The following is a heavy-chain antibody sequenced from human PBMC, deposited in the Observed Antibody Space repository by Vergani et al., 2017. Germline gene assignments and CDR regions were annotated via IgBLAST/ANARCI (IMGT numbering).Heavy chain of an antibody. V-gene: IGHV3-64D*06. CDR2: ISSNGGST. CDR3: VKVGGGGFGELLVS. J-gene: IGHJ5*02. D-gene: IGHD3-10*01. CDR1: GFPFSSYA. Sequence: EVQLVESGGGLVQPGGSLRLSCSASGFPFSSYAMHWVRQSPGKGLEYVSAISSNGGSTYYADSVRGRFTISRDNSNNTLYLQMSSLSAEDTAVYYCVKVGGGGFGELLVSWGQGTLVTVSS.